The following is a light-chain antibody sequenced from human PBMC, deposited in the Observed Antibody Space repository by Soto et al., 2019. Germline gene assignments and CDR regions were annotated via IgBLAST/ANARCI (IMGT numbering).Light chain of an antibody. CDR3: QQRSNWPPLLT. Sequence: EIVLTQSPATLSLSPGERATLSCRASQSVSSYLAWYQQKPGQAPRLLIYDASSRATGIPARFSGSGSGTDFTLTISSLEPEDFAVYYCQQRSNWPPLLTFGGGTKVEMK. CDR2: DAS. CDR1: QSVSSY. V-gene: IGKV3-11*01. J-gene: IGKJ4*01.